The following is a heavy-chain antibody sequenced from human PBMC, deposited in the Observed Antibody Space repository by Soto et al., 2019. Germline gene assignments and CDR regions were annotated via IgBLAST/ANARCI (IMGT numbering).Heavy chain of an antibody. CDR1: GVSISSTNW. Sequence: SETLSLTCAVSGVSISSTNWWTWVRQAPGKGLEWIGEMWPSGGTTYNPSLQNRVTISVDNSKNHLSLTLTSVTAADSAIYYCARCLHCSNGGRFDPWGQGALVTVSS. CDR3: ARCLHCSNGGRFDP. J-gene: IGHJ5*02. D-gene: IGHD2-8*01. V-gene: IGHV4-4*02. CDR2: MWPSGGT.